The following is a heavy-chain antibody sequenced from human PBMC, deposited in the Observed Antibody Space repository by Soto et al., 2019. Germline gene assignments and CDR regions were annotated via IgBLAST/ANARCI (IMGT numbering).Heavy chain of an antibody. Sequence: SETLSLTCTVSGGSITSSSYYWGWIRQPPGKGLEWIGTIYYSGSTYYNPSLKSRVTISVDTSKNQFSLKLSSVTAADTAVYYCARGSVVAATLFDYWGQGTLVTVSS. CDR1: GGSITSSSYY. CDR2: IYYSGST. J-gene: IGHJ4*02. V-gene: IGHV4-39*07. D-gene: IGHD2-15*01. CDR3: ARGSVVAATLFDY.